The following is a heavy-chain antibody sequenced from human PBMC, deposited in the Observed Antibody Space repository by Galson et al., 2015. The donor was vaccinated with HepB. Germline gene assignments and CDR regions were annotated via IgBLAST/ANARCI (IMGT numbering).Heavy chain of an antibody. Sequence: SVKVSCKASGYTFTQYGISWVRQAPGHGLEWMGWISGYNAKTNYAQNLQGRVTMTTDTSTTTFYMEVRSLRSDDTAVYYCARARYSASAPDHWGQGTLVTVSS. D-gene: IGHD5-12*01. CDR2: ISGYNAKT. J-gene: IGHJ5*02. CDR3: ARARYSASAPDH. V-gene: IGHV1-18*01. CDR1: GYTFTQYG.